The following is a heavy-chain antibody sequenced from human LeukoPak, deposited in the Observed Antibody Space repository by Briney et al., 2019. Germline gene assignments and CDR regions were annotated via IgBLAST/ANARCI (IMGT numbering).Heavy chain of an antibody. J-gene: IGHJ4*02. Sequence: QAGGSPRLSCAASGFTVSTYYMSWVRQAPGKGLEWVSSIQSGDSTYYADSVKGRFTISRDHSKNTLYLQMNSLRAEDTAVYYCAREATYSSYYTPRHFDYWGQGTPVTVSS. D-gene: IGHD6-6*01. CDR1: GFTVSTYY. CDR2: IQSGDST. CDR3: AREATYSSYYTPRHFDY. V-gene: IGHV3-53*01.